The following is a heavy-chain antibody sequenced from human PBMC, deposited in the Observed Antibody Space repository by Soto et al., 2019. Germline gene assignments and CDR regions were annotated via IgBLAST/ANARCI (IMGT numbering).Heavy chain of an antibody. CDR2: IYYSGST. D-gene: IGHD2-2*01. V-gene: IGHV4-31*03. CDR3: ARVNTFKSTVVVPAANSYYYYGMDV. Sequence: SETLSLTCTVSGGSISSGGYYWSWIRQHPGKGLEWIGYIYYSGSTYYNPSLKSRVTISVDTSKNQFSLKLSSVTAADTAVYYCARVNTFKSTVVVPAANSYYYYGMDVWGQGTTVTVSS. J-gene: IGHJ6*02. CDR1: GGSISSGGYY.